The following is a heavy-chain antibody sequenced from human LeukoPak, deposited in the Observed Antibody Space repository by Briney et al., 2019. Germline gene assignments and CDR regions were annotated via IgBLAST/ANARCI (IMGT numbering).Heavy chain of an antibody. V-gene: IGHV3-23*01. CDR2: ISGSGGST. CDR3: AKDFARRGATNSAFDI. CDR1: GFTFSSYA. J-gene: IGHJ3*02. D-gene: IGHD5-12*01. Sequence: GGSLRLSCAASGFTFSSYAMSWVRQAPGKGLEWVSAISGSGGSTYYADSVKGRFTISRDNAKNSLYLQMNSLRAEDTALYYCAKDFARRGATNSAFDIWGQGTMVTVSS.